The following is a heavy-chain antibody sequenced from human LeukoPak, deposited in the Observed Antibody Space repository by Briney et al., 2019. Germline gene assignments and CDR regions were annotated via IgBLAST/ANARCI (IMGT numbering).Heavy chain of an antibody. CDR2: INPNSGGT. Sequence: ASVKVSCKASGYTFTGYYMHWVRQAPGQGLEWMGWINPNSGGTNYAQKLQGRVTMTTDTSTSTAYMELRSLRSDDTAVYYCARGVPYDGYYGSGSYLDYWGQGTLVTVSS. J-gene: IGHJ4*02. CDR1: GYTFTGYY. V-gene: IGHV1-2*02. D-gene: IGHD3-10*01. CDR3: ARGVPYDGYYGSGSYLDY.